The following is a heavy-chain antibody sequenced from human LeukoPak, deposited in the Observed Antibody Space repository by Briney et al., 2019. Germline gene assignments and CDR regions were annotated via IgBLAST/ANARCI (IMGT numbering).Heavy chain of an antibody. D-gene: IGHD6-6*01. CDR1: GGSISSYY. CDR3: ARTKYSSSSFDY. CDR2: IYYGGNT. V-gene: IGHV4-59*01. Sequence: SETLSLTCTVSGGSISSYYWSWIRQPPGKGLEWIGYIYYGGNTNYNPSLKSRVTISVDTSKNQFSLKLSSVTAADTAVYYCARTKYSSSSFDYWGQGTLVTVSS. J-gene: IGHJ4*02.